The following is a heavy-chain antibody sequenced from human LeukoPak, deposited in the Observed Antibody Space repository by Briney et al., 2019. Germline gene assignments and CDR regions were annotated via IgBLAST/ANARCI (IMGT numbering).Heavy chain of an antibody. CDR1: GGSFSGYY. CDR2: INHSGST. CDR3: ETGGREYTYNYDYFGY. V-gene: IGHV4-34*01. J-gene: IGHJ4*02. D-gene: IGHD5-18*01. Sequence: PSETMSLTCAVYGGSFSGYYWSWIRQPPGKRREWMGEINHSGSTNYSPSLKSRVTISVDTSKNQFSLKLSSVTAADTAVYYCETGGREYTYNYDYFGYWGQGTLVTVSS.